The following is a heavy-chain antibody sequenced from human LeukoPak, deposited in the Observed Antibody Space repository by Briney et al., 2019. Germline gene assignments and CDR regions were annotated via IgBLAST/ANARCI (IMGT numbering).Heavy chain of an antibody. CDR1: GFTFSSYA. D-gene: IGHD5-18*01. Sequence: PGRSLRLSCAASGFTFSSYAMHWVRQAPGKGLEWVAVISYDGSNKYYADSVKGRFTISRDNSKNTLYLQMNSLRAEDTAVYYCAKIPNTAMVMSNIWGQGTMVTVSS. J-gene: IGHJ3*02. V-gene: IGHV3-30-3*02. CDR3: AKIPNTAMVMSNI. CDR2: ISYDGSNK.